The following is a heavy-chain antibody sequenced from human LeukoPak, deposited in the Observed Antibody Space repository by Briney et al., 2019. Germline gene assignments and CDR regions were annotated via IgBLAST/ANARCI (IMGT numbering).Heavy chain of an antibody. J-gene: IGHJ4*02. Sequence: SETLSLTCTVSGYSISSGYYWGWIRQPPGKGLEWIGSIYDSGSTYYNPSLKSRVTISVDTSKNQFSLKLSSVTAADTAVYYCASSAVAGSDTFDYWGQGTLVTVSS. CDR3: ASSAVAGSDTFDY. CDR1: GYSISSGYY. V-gene: IGHV4-38-2*02. D-gene: IGHD6-19*01. CDR2: IYDSGST.